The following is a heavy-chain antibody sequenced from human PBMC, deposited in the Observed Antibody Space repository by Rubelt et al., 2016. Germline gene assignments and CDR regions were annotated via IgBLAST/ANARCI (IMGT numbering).Heavy chain of an antibody. CDR1: GFTFSRYA. CDR3: TADLADSFYGVAGDY. J-gene: IGHJ4*02. Sequence: SRGGLVQPGGSLRVSCAASGFTFSRYAMNWVRQAPGKGLEWVGRIKSGGATDYGAPVKGRFIISRDDSKNTLYLQMYSLKIEDTAVYYCTADLADSFYGVAGDYWGQGTLVTVSS. V-gene: IGHV3-15*01. D-gene: IGHD3-3*01. CDR2: IKSGGAT.